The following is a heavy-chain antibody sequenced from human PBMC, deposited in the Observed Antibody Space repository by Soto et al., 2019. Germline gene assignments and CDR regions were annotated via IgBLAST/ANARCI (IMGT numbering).Heavy chain of an antibody. V-gene: IGHV3-23*01. CDR2: IIGSGGST. Sequence: GGSLRLSCVASGLTFNCYAMSWVRQAPGKGLEWVSAIIGSGGSTYYADSVKGRFTISRDNSKNTLYLQMNSLRAEDTAVYYCAKDSAHYNSRGFGYWGQGTLVTVSS. CDR1: GLTFNCYA. J-gene: IGHJ4*02. CDR3: AKDSAHYNSRGFGY. D-gene: IGHD3-22*01.